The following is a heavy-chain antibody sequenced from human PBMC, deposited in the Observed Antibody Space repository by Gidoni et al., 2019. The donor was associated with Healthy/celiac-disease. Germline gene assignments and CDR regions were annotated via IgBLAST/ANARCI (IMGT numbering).Heavy chain of an antibody. V-gene: IGHV3-66*01. Sequence: EVQLVESGGGLVQPGGSLSLSCAASGFTVSSNYMSWVRQAPGKGLEWVSVIYSGGSTYYADSVKGRFTISRDNSKNTLYLQMNSLRAEDTAVYYCARDGMYYDILTGSYWGQGTLVTVSS. CDR1: GFTVSSNY. J-gene: IGHJ4*02. CDR3: ARDGMYYDILTGSY. D-gene: IGHD3-9*01. CDR2: IYSGGST.